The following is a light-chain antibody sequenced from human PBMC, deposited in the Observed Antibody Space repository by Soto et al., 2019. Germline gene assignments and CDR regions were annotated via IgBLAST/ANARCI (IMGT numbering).Light chain of an antibody. CDR2: DVS. CDR3: SSYTSSSTLGGV. J-gene: IGLJ2*01. CDR1: SSDVGGYNY. V-gene: IGLV2-14*01. Sequence: QSALTQPASVSGSPGQSITISCTGTSSDVGGYNYVSWYQQHPGKAPKLMIYDVSNRPSGVSNRFSGSKSGNTASLTISGRQAEYEADYYCSSYTSSSTLGGVFGGGTKLTVL.